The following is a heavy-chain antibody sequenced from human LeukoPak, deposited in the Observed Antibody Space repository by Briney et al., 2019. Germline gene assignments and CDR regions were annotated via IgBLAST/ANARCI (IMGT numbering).Heavy chain of an antibody. Sequence: ASVKVSCKASGYTFTDYYMHWVRQAPGQGLEWMGWINPKRGDTNFAQKFQGRVTMTRDTSITTAYMELSRLTFDDTAVYYCARDYYGSGSFSGHWGQGTLVSVSS. D-gene: IGHD3-10*01. CDR2: INPKRGDT. V-gene: IGHV1-2*02. CDR1: GYTFTDYY. J-gene: IGHJ4*02. CDR3: ARDYYGSGSFSGH.